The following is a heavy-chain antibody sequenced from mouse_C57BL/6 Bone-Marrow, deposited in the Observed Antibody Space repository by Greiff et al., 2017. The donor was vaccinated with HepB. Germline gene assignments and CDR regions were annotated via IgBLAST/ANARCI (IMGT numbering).Heavy chain of an antibody. Sequence: QVQLQQSGPELVKPGASVKISCKASGYSFTSYYIHWVKQRPGQGLEWIGWIYPGSGNTKYNEKFKGKATLTADTSSSTAYMQLSSLTSEDSAVYYCAREGDYYGSSYYWYFDVWGTGTTVTVSS. V-gene: IGHV1-66*01. D-gene: IGHD1-1*01. CDR3: AREGDYYGSSYYWYFDV. CDR1: GYSFTSYY. J-gene: IGHJ1*03. CDR2: IYPGSGNT.